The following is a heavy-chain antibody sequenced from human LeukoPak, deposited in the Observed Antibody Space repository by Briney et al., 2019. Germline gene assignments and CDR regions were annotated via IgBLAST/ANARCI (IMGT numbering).Heavy chain of an antibody. J-gene: IGHJ4*02. V-gene: IGHV1-69*13. CDR2: IIPIFGTA. CDR1: GGTFSSYA. D-gene: IGHD1-1*01. Sequence: EASVKVSCKASGGTFSSYAISWVRQAPGQGLEWMGRIIPIFGTANYAQKFQGRVTITADESTSTAYMELSSLRSEDTAVYYCARDSAGFFDYWGQGTLVTVSS. CDR3: ARDSAGFFDY.